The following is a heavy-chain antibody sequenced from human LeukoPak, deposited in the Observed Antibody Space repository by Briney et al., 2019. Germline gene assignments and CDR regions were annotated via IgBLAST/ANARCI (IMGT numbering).Heavy chain of an antibody. J-gene: IGHJ3*02. CDR3: ARVVHPGYYYVNDAFDI. V-gene: IGHV4-38-2*02. D-gene: IGHD3-22*01. Sequence: SETLSLTCTVSGYSISSGYYWGWIRQPPGKGLEWIGSIYHSGSTYYNPSLKSRVTISVDTSKNQFSLKLSSVTAADTAVYYCARVVHPGYYYVNDAFDIWGQGTMVTVSS. CDR1: GYSISSGYY. CDR2: IYHSGST.